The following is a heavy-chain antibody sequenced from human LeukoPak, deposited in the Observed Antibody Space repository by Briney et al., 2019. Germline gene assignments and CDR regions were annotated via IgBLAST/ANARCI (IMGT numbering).Heavy chain of an antibody. D-gene: IGHD6-19*01. CDR1: GYTLTELS. V-gene: IGHV1-24*01. Sequence: DSVKVSCKVSGYTLTELSMHWVRQAPGKGREWMGGFDPEDGETIYAQKFQGRVTMTEDTSTDTAYMELSSLRSEDTAVYYCATQEQWLVIHWGQGTLVTVSS. J-gene: IGHJ4*02. CDR3: ATQEQWLVIH. CDR2: FDPEDGET.